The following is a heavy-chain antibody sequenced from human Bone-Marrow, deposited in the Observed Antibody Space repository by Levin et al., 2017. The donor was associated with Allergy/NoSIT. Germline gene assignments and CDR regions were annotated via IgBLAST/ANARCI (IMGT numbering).Heavy chain of an antibody. CDR2: ISGSGGNT. V-gene: IGHV3-23*01. CDR1: GFTFSSYD. CDR3: AKEMMGLSGSYYYYYYGMDV. J-gene: IGHJ6*02. D-gene: IGHD1-26*01. Sequence: GESLKISCAASGFTFSSYDMSWVRQAPGKGLEWVSGISGSGGNTYHADSVKGRFTISRDNSKNTLYLQMNSLRAEDTAIYYCAKEMMGLSGSYYYYYYGMDVWGQGTTVTVSS.